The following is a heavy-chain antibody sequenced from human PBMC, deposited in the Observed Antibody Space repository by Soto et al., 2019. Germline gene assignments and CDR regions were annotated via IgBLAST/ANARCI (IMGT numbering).Heavy chain of an antibody. CDR3: ATVDRGGSSSFRDY. CDR1: GYTLTELS. V-gene: IGHV1-24*01. J-gene: IGHJ4*02. CDR2: FDPEDGET. D-gene: IGHD6-6*01. Sequence: ASVKVSCKVSGYTLTELSMHWVRQAPGKGLEWMGGFDPEDGETIYAQKFQGRVTMTEDTSTDTAYMELSSLRSEDTAVYYCATVDRGGSSSFRDYWGQGTLVTVSS.